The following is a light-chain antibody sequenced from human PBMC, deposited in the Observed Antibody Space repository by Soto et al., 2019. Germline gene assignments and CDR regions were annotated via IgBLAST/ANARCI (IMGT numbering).Light chain of an antibody. V-gene: IGKV3-20*01. CDR1: QSVISNY. CDR2: GAS. J-gene: IGKJ5*01. CDR3: QQYCSSLPIT. Sequence: EIVLTQSPGTLSLSPGERATLSCRASQSVISNYLAWYQQRPGQAPSLLIYGASSRATGIPDRFSGSGSGTDFTLTISRLEPEDFAVYYCQQYCSSLPITFGQGTRLEMK.